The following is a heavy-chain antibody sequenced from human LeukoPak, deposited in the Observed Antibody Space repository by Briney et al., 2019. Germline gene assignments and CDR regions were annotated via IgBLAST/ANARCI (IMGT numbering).Heavy chain of an antibody. Sequence: PGGSLRLSCAASGFSFDDYAMHWVRQAPGKGLEWVSGISWNSGTIVYAASVKGRFTISRDNAKNSLYLQMNSLRAEVTALYYCVKVRIVGAPTDYFDYWGQGTLVTVSS. J-gene: IGHJ4*02. V-gene: IGHV3-9*01. CDR1: GFSFDDYA. CDR2: ISWNSGTI. CDR3: VKVRIVGAPTDYFDY. D-gene: IGHD1-26*01.